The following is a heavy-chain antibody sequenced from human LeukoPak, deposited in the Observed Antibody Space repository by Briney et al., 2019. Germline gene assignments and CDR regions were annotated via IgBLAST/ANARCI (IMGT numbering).Heavy chain of an antibody. V-gene: IGHV4-39*01. CDR1: GGSISSSSYY. CDR2: IYYSGST. D-gene: IGHD2-15*01. J-gene: IGHJ4*02. CDR3: ARHGERYCTIGSCYPRYFDY. Sequence: TSETLSPTCTVSGGSISSSSYYWGWIRQPPGKGLEWIGSIYYSGSTYYNSSLKSRVTISVDTTKNQFSLKLSSVTAADTAVYYCARHGERYCTIGSCYPRYFDYWGQGTLVTVSS.